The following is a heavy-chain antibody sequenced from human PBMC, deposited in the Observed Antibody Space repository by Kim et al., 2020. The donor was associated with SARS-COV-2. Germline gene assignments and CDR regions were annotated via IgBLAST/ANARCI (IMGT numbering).Heavy chain of an antibody. CDR2: TYYGGST. CDR3: ARITKSYAFDI. D-gene: IGHD2-8*01. V-gene: IGHV4-28*01. CDR1: GYSISGGNG. Sequence: SETLSLTCAVSGYSISGGNGWGGIRQPPGKGLGGIGYTYYGGSTYYNPSLKSRVTMSVDTSKNQFSLKLSSVTAVDTAVYYCARITKSYAFDIWGQGTMVTVSS. J-gene: IGHJ3*02.